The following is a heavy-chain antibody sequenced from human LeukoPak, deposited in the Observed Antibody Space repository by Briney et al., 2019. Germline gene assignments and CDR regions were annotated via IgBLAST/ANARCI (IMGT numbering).Heavy chain of an antibody. CDR3: ARGVMTYDFWSGSYYYYYMDV. CDR2: IYYSGST. J-gene: IGHJ6*03. D-gene: IGHD3-3*01. V-gene: IGHV4-39*07. Sequence: PSEALSLTCTVSGGSISTYYWGWIRQPPGKGLEWIGSIYYSGSTYYNPSLKSRVTISVDTSKNQFSLKLSSVTAADTAVYYCARGVMTYDFWSGSYYYYYMDVWGKGTTVTVSS. CDR1: GGSISTYY.